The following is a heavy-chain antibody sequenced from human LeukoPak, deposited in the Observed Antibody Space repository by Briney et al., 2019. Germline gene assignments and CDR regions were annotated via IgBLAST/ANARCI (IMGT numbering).Heavy chain of an antibody. J-gene: IGHJ4*02. V-gene: IGHV5-51*01. D-gene: IGHD3-10*01. CDR3: ARSLTDYYYGSGSPFDY. Sequence: DSDPRYSPSFQGQVTISPDKSINTAYLHWNSLKASDTAMYYCARSLTDYYYGSGSPFDYWGQGTLVTVSS. CDR2: DSDP.